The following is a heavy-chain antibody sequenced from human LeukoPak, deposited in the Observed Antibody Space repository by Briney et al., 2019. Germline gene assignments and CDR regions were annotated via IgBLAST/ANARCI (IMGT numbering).Heavy chain of an antibody. CDR1: GLTFSTYS. J-gene: IGHJ5*02. CDR3: ARGVIWFGESPKNWLGPDP. D-gene: IGHD3-10*01. CDR2: ISSSGSIR. V-gene: IGHV3-48*02. Sequence: GGSLRLSCEVSGLTFSTYSMNWVRQAPGKGLEWISYISSSGSIRYYADPVKGRFTISRDNAKNSLYLQMNSLRDEDTAVYYCARGVIWFGESPKNWLGPDPWGQGTLVTVSS.